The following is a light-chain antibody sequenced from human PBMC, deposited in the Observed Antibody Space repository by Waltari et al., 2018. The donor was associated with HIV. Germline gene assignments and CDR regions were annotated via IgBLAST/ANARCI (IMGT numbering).Light chain of an antibody. CDR2: YDS. Sequence: SSVLTQPPSVSVAPGKTARITCGGNNIERKSVHGYQQKPGQAPALVIYYDSDRPTGIPERFSGSNSGDTATLTISRVGDGDEADYYCQVWDSSSDHVLFGGGTKLTVL. CDR1: NIERKS. CDR3: QVWDSSSDHVL. V-gene: IGLV3-21*04. J-gene: IGLJ3*02.